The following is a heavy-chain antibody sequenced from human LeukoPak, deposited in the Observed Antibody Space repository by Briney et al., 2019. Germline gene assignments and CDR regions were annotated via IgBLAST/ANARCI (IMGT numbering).Heavy chain of an antibody. CDR3: ARDEIPYYYGSGGGFDP. Sequence: PSETLSLTCTVSGDSINSNTYYWGWIRQPPGKGLEWIGSIFYSGSTYYNPSLKSRVTISVDTSKNQFSLKLSSVTAADTAVYYCARDEIPYYYGSGGGFDPWGQGTLVTVSS. CDR2: IFYSGST. V-gene: IGHV4-39*07. D-gene: IGHD3-10*01. CDR1: GDSINSNTYY. J-gene: IGHJ5*02.